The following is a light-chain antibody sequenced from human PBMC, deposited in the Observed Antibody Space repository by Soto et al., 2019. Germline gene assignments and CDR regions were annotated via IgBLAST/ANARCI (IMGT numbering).Light chain of an antibody. V-gene: IGKV3-15*01. CDR1: QSVASN. CDR2: GAS. Sequence: EIVMTQSPASLSVSPGDGATLSCRASQSVASNVAWYQQKPGQGPRLLIHGASTRAVGVPARFSGSGSGTDFILTISSLQSEDFAVYYCQQYHNWPPQYTFGQGTKLQIK. CDR3: QQYHNWPPQYT. J-gene: IGKJ2*01.